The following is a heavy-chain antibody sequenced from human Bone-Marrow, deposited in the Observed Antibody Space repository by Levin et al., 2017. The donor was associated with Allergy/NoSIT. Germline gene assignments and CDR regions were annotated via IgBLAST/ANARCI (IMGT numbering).Heavy chain of an antibody. CDR2: VYFTGRT. V-gene: IGHV4-59*01. D-gene: IGHD4-17*01. J-gene: IGHJ4*02. CDR3: ARGPTSSMTTGHFDY. Sequence: SETLSLTCTVSGGTISSYYWSWIRQPPGKGLEWIGYVYFTGRTNYNPSLRSRVTISVDTSKNQFSLNLNSMTAADTAVYYCARGPTSSMTTGHFDYWGQGTLVTVSS. CDR1: GGTISSYY.